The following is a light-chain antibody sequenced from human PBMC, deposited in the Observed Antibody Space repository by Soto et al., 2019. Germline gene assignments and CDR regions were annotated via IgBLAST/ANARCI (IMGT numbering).Light chain of an antibody. V-gene: IGKV3-11*01. Sequence: EIVLTQSPATLSLSPRERVTLSCRASQSVSSYLAWYQQKPGQAPRLLIYDASNRATGIPARFSGSGSGTDFTLTISSLEPEDFAVYYCQQRSNWPRVTFGPGTKVDIK. J-gene: IGKJ3*01. CDR1: QSVSSY. CDR2: DAS. CDR3: QQRSNWPRVT.